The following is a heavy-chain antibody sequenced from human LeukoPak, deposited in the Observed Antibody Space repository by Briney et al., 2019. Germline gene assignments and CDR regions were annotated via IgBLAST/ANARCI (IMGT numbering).Heavy chain of an antibody. D-gene: IGHD3-22*01. V-gene: IGHV3-15*01. J-gene: IGHJ6*02. Sequence: GGSLRLPCAASGFTFSNAWMSWVRQAPGKGLEWVGRIKSKTDGGTTDYAAPVKGRFTISRDDSKNTLYLQMNSLKTEDTAVYYCTTDPWSGYYDSSGYYYDYYGMDVWGQGTTVTVSS. CDR3: TTDPWSGYYDSSGYYYDYYGMDV. CDR1: GFTFSNAW. CDR2: IKSKTDGGTT.